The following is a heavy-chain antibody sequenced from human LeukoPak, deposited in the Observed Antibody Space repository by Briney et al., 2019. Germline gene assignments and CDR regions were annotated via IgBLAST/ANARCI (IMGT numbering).Heavy chain of an antibody. CDR1: GFTFGDYA. CDR2: VRSKAYGGTT. Sequence: GGSLRLSCTASGFTFGDYAMSWFRQAPGKGLEWVGFVRSKAYGGTTEYAASVKGRFTISRDDSKSIAYLQMNSLRAEDTAVYYCARVRGVAPLHYYIDVWGKGTTVTVSS. CDR3: ARVRGVAPLHYYIDV. J-gene: IGHJ6*03. D-gene: IGHD3-10*01. V-gene: IGHV3-49*03.